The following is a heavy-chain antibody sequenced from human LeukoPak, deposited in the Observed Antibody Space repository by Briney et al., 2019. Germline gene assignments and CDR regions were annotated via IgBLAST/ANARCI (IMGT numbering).Heavy chain of an antibody. Sequence: PSETLSLTCTVSGGSISSYYWSWIRQPPGKGLEWIGYIYYSGSTNYNPSLKSRVTISVDTSKNQFSLKLSSVTAADTAVYYCARDSGSRGSYYFDYWGQGTLVTVSS. CDR1: GGSISSYY. CDR3: ARDSGSRGSYYFDY. CDR2: IYYSGST. V-gene: IGHV4-59*01. D-gene: IGHD2-15*01. J-gene: IGHJ4*02.